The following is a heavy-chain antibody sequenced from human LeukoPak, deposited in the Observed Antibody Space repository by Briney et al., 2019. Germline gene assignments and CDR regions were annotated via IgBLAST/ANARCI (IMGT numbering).Heavy chain of an antibody. Sequence: SETLSLTCTVSGGSISSSGYSWGWVRQPPGKGLEWIGSIYYSGSTYYNPSLKSRVTISVHTSKNQFSLKLSSVTAADTAVYYCARHRTYYYDSTTYYLDYWGQGTLVTVSS. D-gene: IGHD3-22*01. V-gene: IGHV4-39*01. CDR2: IYYSGST. CDR3: ARHRTYYYDSTTYYLDY. CDR1: GGSISSSGYS. J-gene: IGHJ4*02.